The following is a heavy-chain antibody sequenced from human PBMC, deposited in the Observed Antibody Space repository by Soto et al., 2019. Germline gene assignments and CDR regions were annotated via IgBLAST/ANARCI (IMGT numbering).Heavy chain of an antibody. CDR2: IIGGNGDT. Sequence: GGSLRLSCAASGFTFRSYTMSWVRQAPGKGLEWVSSIIGGNGDTFYAASVTGRFTISRDIFKSTLYLQMNGLRVEDTAIYYCAKDKYPDDVCDNDFWSRGTLVTVSS. V-gene: IGHV3-23*01. CDR1: GFTFRSYT. J-gene: IGHJ4*01. D-gene: IGHD2-2*01. CDR3: AKDKYPDDVCDNDF.